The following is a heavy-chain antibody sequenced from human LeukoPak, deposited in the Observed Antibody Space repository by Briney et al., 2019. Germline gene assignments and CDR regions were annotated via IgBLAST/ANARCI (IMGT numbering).Heavy chain of an antibody. D-gene: IGHD5-18*01. CDR3: ARESDVDTSIAY. V-gene: IGHV3-20*04. CDR2: INWNGGRT. Sequence: GGSLILSCAASGFTFNDYGMGWVRQAPGKGLEWVSGINWNGGRTGYADSVKGRCTISRDNAKNSLYLQMNSLRDEDTALYYCARESDVDTSIAYWGQGTLVTVSS. CDR1: GFTFNDYG. J-gene: IGHJ4*02.